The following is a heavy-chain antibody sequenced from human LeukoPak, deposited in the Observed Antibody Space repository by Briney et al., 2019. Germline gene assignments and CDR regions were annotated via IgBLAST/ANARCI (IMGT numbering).Heavy chain of an antibody. CDR2: ISYDGSNK. J-gene: IGHJ5*02. D-gene: IGHD2-2*01. Sequence: PGGSLRLSCAASGFTFSSYAMHWVRQAPGKGLEWVAVISYDGSNKYYADSVKGRFTISRDNSKNTLYLQMNSLRAGDTAVYYCARDHSRVVVRPVWFDPWGQGTLVTVSS. CDR3: ARDHSRVVVRPVWFDP. CDR1: GFTFSSYA. V-gene: IGHV3-30-3*01.